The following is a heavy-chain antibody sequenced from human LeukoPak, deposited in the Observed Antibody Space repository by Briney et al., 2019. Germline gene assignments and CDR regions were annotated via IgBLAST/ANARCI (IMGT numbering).Heavy chain of an antibody. Sequence: PGGSLRLFCAASGFTFSSYSMHWVRQAPGKGLEWVSSISSSSSYIYYADLVKGRFTIPRDHAEHSLYVAMHRPSCVDKLVVLLARDPYSMRYGDYYYYYMDVWGKGITVTISS. CDR3: ARDPYSMRYGDYYYYYMDV. V-gene: IGHV3-21*01. J-gene: IGHJ6*03. CDR1: GFTFSSYS. CDR2: ISSSSSYI. D-gene: IGHD1-26*01.